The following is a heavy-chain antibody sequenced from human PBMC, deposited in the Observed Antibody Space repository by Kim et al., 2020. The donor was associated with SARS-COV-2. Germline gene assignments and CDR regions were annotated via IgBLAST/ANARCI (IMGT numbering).Heavy chain of an antibody. CDR2: IIPIFGTA. CDR1: GGTFSSYA. V-gene: IGHV1-69*13. Sequence: SVKVSCKASGGTFSSYAISWVRQAPGQGLEWMGGIIPIFGTANYSQKFQGRVTITADESTSTAYMELSSLRSEVTAVYYCAREGTVTINYYYYYGMDVWGQGTTVTVSS. J-gene: IGHJ6*02. CDR3: AREGTVTINYYYYYGMDV. D-gene: IGHD4-17*01.